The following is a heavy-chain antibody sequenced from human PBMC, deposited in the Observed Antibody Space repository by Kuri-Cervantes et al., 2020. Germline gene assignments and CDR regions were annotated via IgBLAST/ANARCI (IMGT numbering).Heavy chain of an antibody. Sequence: SETLSLTCAVSGYSISSNYFWGWIRQPPGKGLEWIGEINHSGSTNYNPSLKSRVTISVDTSKNQFSLKLSSVTAADTAVYYCARLPFSGWGYMDVWGKGTTVTVSS. V-gene: IGHV4-38-2*01. CDR3: ARLPFSGWGYMDV. D-gene: IGHD6-19*01. CDR2: INHSGST. J-gene: IGHJ6*03. CDR1: GYSISSNYF.